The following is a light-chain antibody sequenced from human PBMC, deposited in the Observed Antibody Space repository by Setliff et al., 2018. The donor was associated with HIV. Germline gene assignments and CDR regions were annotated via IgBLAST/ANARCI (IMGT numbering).Light chain of an antibody. Sequence: SVLTQPPSASGTPGQRVTISCSGSSSNIGSNTVNWYQQLPGTAPKLLIYRNNQRPSGVPDRFSGSKSGTSASLAISGLQPEDEADYYCAAWDDSLNGFYVFGTGTKVTVL. CDR3: AAWDDSLNGFYV. V-gene: IGLV1-44*01. J-gene: IGLJ1*01. CDR2: RNN. CDR1: SSNIGSNT.